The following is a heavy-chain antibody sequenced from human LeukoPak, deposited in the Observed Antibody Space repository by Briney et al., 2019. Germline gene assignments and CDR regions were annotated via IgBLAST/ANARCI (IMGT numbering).Heavy chain of an antibody. Sequence: PGGPLRLSCAASGFTFSTYAMSWVRQAPGKGLEWVSAISGSGGSTYYADSVKGRFTISRDISENTLYLQMNNLRGEDTAIYYCAKDAASGYSYGYINYWGQGTLVTVSS. CDR3: AKDAASGYSYGYINY. CDR1: GFTFSTYA. V-gene: IGHV3-23*01. J-gene: IGHJ4*02. CDR2: ISGSGGST. D-gene: IGHD5-18*01.